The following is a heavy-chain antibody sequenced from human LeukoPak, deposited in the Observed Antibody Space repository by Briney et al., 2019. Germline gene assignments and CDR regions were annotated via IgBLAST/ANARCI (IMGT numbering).Heavy chain of an antibody. Sequence: GGSLRLSCAASGFTFSSYWMNWARQAPGEGLEWVASINHNGNVNYYVDSVKGRFTISRDNAKNSLYLQMSNLRAEDTAVYFCARGGGLDVWGQGATVTVSS. CDR1: GFTFSSYW. CDR2: INHNGNVN. CDR3: ARGGGLDV. D-gene: IGHD3-16*01. J-gene: IGHJ6*02. V-gene: IGHV3-7*03.